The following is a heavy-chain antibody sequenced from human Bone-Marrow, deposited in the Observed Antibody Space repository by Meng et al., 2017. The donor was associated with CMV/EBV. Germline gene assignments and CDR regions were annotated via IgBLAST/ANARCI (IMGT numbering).Heavy chain of an antibody. CDR3: VRENGVVASRENRFDP. Sequence: GESLKISCAASGFTFSSYWMSWVRQAPGKGLEWVARTNHDATDTIYADSVKGRFSISKDNARNTLYLQMNTLRVEDTAVYYCVRENGVVASRENRFDPWGQGTLVTVSS. CDR2: TNHDATDT. V-gene: IGHV3-74*01. J-gene: IGHJ5*02. D-gene: IGHD3-3*01. CDR1: GFTFSSYW.